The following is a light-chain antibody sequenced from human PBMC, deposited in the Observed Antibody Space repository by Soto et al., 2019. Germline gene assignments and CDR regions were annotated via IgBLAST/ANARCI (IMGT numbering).Light chain of an antibody. J-gene: IGKJ4*02. V-gene: IGKV1-12*01. CDR3: QQANIFPLT. CDR1: QGISNW. Sequence: DIQMTQSPSSVSASVGDRVSITCRASQGISNWLAWYQQKPGRAPKLLIYTGSSLQSGVPSRFSGTGSGTDFTLTISSLQPEDVATYYCQQANIFPLTCGGGPKVEIK. CDR2: TGS.